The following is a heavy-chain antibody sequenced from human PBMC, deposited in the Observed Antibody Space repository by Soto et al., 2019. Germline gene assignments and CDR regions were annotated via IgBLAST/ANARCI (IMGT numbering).Heavy chain of an antibody. Sequence: QVQLVQSGAEVKKPGASVKVSCKASGYTFTSYGISWVRQAPGQGLEWMGWISAYNGNTNYAQKHQGRVTMTTGTSTRRASMELRSLRSDDPAVSCCARDAAAGTLDYWGQGTRVTVSS. CDR1: GYTFTSYG. V-gene: IGHV1-18*01. CDR3: ARDAAAGTLDY. D-gene: IGHD6-13*01. J-gene: IGHJ4*02. CDR2: ISAYNGNT.